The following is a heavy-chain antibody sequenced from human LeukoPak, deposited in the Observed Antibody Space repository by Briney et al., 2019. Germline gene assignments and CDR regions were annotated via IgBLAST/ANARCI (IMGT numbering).Heavy chain of an antibody. CDR1: GGSISSYY. Sequence: SETLSLTCTVSGGSISSYYWSWLRQPPGKGLEWIGYIYYSGSTNYNPSLKSRVTISVDTSKNQFSLKLSSVTAADTAVYDCARSCSSTSCKRLNWFDPWGQGTLVTVSS. CDR2: IYYSGST. CDR3: ARSCSSTSCKRLNWFDP. V-gene: IGHV4-59*08. J-gene: IGHJ5*02. D-gene: IGHD2-2*01.